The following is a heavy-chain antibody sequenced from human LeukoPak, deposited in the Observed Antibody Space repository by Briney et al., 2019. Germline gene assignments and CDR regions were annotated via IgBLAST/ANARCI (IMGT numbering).Heavy chain of an antibody. D-gene: IGHD4-23*01. J-gene: IGHJ3*02. CDR2: INPNSGGT. CDR1: GYTFTSYY. Sequence: ASVKVSCKASGYTFTSYYMHWVRQAPGQGLEWMGWINPNSGGTNYAQKFQGRVTITRDTSISTAYMELSRLRSDDTAVYYCARDWRAYYGGNPDAFDIWGQGTMVTVSS. CDR3: ARDWRAYYGGNPDAFDI. V-gene: IGHV1-2*02.